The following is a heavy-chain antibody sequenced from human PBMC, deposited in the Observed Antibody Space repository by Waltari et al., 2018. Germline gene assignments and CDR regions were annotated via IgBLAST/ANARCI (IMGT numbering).Heavy chain of an antibody. D-gene: IGHD2-15*01. V-gene: IGHV3-23*03. Sequence: EVQLLESGGGLVQPGGSLRLSCAASGFTFSSYAMSWVRQAPGTGLEWVSVIYSGGSSTYYADSVKGRFTISRNNSKNTLYLQMNSLRAEDTAVYYCAKDRYCSGGSCSGSFDYWGQGTLVTVSS. CDR2: IYSGGSST. CDR3: AKDRYCSGGSCSGSFDY. J-gene: IGHJ4*02. CDR1: GFTFSSYA.